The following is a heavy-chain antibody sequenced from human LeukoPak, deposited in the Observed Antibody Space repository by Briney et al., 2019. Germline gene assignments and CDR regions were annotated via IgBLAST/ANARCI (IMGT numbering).Heavy chain of an antibody. V-gene: IGHV3-23*01. J-gene: IGHJ4*02. Sequence: GGSLRLSCAASGFTFSTYAITWVRQAPGKGLERVSVISGSSDRSTYYADSVKGRFTISRDDSKNTLYMQMNSLRAEDTAIYYCAKRTVAGGGYGYFFDYWGQGTLVTVSS. CDR1: GFTFSTYA. D-gene: IGHD6-19*01. CDR3: AKRTVAGGGYGYFFDY. CDR2: ISGSSDRST.